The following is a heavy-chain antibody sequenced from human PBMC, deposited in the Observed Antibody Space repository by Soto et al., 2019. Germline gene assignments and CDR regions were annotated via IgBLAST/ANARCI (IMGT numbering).Heavy chain of an antibody. J-gene: IGHJ4*02. CDR2: INAANGYT. Sequence: QVQLVQSGAEVKKPGASVKVSCKACGYSFTSFPIHWVRQAPGQGLECMGWINAANGYTRYSQKFQGRVTITRDTSATTAYMDLSSLTSEDTAVYYCARGGGLDDWGQGTLITVSS. D-gene: IGHD3-10*01. CDR3: ARGGGLDD. V-gene: IGHV1-3*01. CDR1: GYSFTSFP.